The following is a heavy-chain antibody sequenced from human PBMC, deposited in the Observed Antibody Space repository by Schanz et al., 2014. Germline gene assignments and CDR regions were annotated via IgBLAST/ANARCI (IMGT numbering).Heavy chain of an antibody. D-gene: IGHD3-9*01. CDR2: ISVYTGNT. CDR3: ARDAADFCEIWTEEDY. CDR1: GYIFINSG. Sequence: QIQLVQSGPEVKKPGATVKVSCKASGYIFINSGISWVRQAPGQGLEWMGWISVYTGNTKYGKKVQGRVTMTADTSTNTAYMELMSLRSDDTTVYYCARDAADFCEIWTEEDYWGQGTLVTVSS. V-gene: IGHV1-18*01. J-gene: IGHJ4*02.